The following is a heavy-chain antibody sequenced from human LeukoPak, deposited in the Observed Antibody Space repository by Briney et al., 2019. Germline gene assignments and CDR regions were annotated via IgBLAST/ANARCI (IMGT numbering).Heavy chain of an antibody. CDR1: GFIFNNFA. CDR2: ISSSSSYI. D-gene: IGHD1-1*01. J-gene: IGHJ4*02. CDR3: ARVPQEKRSVVDY. Sequence: GGSLRLSCAASGFIFNNFALNWVRQAPGKGLEWVSSISSSSSYIYYADSVKGRFTISRDNAKNSLYLQMNSLRAEDTAVYYCARVPQEKRSVVDYWGQGTLVTVSS. V-gene: IGHV3-21*01.